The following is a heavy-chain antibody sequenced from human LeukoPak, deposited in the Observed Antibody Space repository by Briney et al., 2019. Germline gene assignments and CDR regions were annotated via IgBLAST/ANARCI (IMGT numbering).Heavy chain of an antibody. J-gene: IGHJ3*02. V-gene: IGHV3-53*01. D-gene: IGHD3-10*01. CDR2: IYSGEVT. CDR1: GLTISSNY. CDR3: ARISGGSFDI. Sequence: GVSLRLSCAASGLTISSNYMTWVRQAKGTGLEWASLIYSGEVTFYADSVKGRFTISRDTSHNTLYLQMNRLRTADTAVYYCARISGGSFDIWGQGTTVTV.